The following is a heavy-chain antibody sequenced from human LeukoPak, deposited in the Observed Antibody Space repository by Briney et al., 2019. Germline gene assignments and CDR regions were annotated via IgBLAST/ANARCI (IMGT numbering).Heavy chain of an antibody. CDR1: GGSFSGYY. J-gene: IGHJ5*02. CDR2: INHSGST. D-gene: IGHD6-19*01. V-gene: IGHV4-34*01. CDR3: ARDRWAGYSSGANWFDP. Sequence: PSETLSLTCAVYGGSFSGYYRSWIRQPPGKGLEWIGEINHSGSTNYNPSLKSRVIISVDTSKTQFSLKLSSVTAADTAVYYCARDRWAGYSSGANWFDPWGQGTLVTVSS.